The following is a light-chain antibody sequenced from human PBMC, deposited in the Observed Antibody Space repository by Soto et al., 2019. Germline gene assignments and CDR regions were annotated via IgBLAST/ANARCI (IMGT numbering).Light chain of an antibody. CDR1: QSVSGY. CDR3: QQRNYWPRT. Sequence: EIVLTQSPATLSLSPGERATLSCRASQSVSGYLAWYQQKPGQAPRFLIYDTFNRATGIPARFSGSGSGTDFTLTISSLEPEDFAVYYCQQRNYWPRTFGQGTKVEIK. CDR2: DTF. V-gene: IGKV3-11*01. J-gene: IGKJ1*01.